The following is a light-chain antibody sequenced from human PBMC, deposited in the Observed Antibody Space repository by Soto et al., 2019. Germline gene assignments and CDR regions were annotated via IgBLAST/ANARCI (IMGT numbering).Light chain of an antibody. CDR3: QQYNFWPPLT. J-gene: IGKJ4*01. Sequence: EIVMTQSPATLSVSPGERATLSCRASQSVNSNLAWYRQNPGQAPRLLISDASPRATGVPARFSGSGSGTEFSLLISSLQSEDSGIYYCQQYNFWPPLTFGGGTKVEIK. V-gene: IGKV3-15*01. CDR1: QSVNSN. CDR2: DAS.